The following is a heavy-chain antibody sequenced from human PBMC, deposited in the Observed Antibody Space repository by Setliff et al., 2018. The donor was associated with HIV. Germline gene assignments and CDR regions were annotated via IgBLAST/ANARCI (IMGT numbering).Heavy chain of an antibody. CDR2: IYSDGNT. D-gene: IGHD3-10*01. V-gene: IGHV3-66*02. J-gene: IGHJ5*02. Sequence: GSLRLSCAASGFTVSTYYMSWVRQAPGKGLEWVSTIYSDGNTYHADSVKGRFTLSRDNTKNTLYLQMDSLRPEDTAVYYCARPRLYGTALDLWGQGTLVTVSS. CDR1: GFTVSTYY. CDR3: ARPRLYGTALDL.